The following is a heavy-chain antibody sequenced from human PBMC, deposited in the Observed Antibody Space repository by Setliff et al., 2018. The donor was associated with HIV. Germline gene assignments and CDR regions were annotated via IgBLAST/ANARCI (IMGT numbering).Heavy chain of an antibody. V-gene: IGHV4-34*01. CDR2: INHSGST. J-gene: IGHJ4*02. D-gene: IGHD6-19*01. CDR1: GGSFSGYY. CDR3: ARSSTAGFDF. Sequence: PSETLSLTCAVYGGSFSGYYWTWIRQPPGKGLEWIGEINHSGSTNYNPSLKSRVTISVDRSKDQFSLKMTSVTAADTAIYYCARSSTAGFDFWGQGTLVTVSS.